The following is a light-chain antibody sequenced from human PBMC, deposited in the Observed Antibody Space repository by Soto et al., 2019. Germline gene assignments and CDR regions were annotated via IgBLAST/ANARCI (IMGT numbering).Light chain of an antibody. CDR2: GAS. V-gene: IGKV3-15*01. CDR3: QQYNNWPPIT. J-gene: IGKJ5*01. Sequence: EIVMTQSRATLSVSPGERVTLSCRASQSVSSNLAWYQQKPGQAPRLLIKGASTRAAGVPARFSASGSGTGFTLTISSLQSEDFAVYYCQQYNNWPPITFGQGTRLEIK. CDR1: QSVSSN.